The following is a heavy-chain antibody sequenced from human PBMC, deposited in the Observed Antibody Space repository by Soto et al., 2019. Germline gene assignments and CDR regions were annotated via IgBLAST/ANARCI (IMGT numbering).Heavy chain of an antibody. CDR3: ATLTSVWTYWYFDL. Sequence: SETLSLTCTVSGGSISTVGYSWSWIRQPPGKGLEWIGYIYHSGNTFYNPSLKSRVTISLDRSQNQFSLQLNSVTAADTAVYYCATLTSVWTYWYFDLWGRGTLVTVSS. V-gene: IGHV4-30-2*01. J-gene: IGHJ2*01. CDR2: IYHSGNT. CDR1: GGSISTVGYS. D-gene: IGHD1-20*01.